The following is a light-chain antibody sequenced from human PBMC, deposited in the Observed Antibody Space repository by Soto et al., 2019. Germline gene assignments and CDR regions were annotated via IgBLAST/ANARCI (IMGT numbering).Light chain of an antibody. CDR3: GTWDSRLRVVV. V-gene: IGLV1-51*01. J-gene: IGLJ2*01. CDR2: DNN. CDR1: SSNIGNNY. Sequence: QSVLTQPPSVSGATRQKVAISCSGSSSNIGNNYVSWYHRVPGSAPKLLIYDNNERPSGIPDRFSGSKSGTSATLDITGLQTGDEGDYYCGTWDSRLRVVVFGGGTQLTVL.